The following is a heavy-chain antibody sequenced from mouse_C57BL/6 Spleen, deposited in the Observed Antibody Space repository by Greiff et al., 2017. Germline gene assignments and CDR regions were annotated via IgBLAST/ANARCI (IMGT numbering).Heavy chain of an antibody. CDR3: ARDLDYYGSSYGGY. CDR1: GYSITSGYY. CDR2: ISYDGSN. J-gene: IGHJ2*01. V-gene: IGHV3-6*01. Sequence: EVKLVESGPGLVKPSQSLSLTCSVTGYSITSGYYWNWIRQFPGNKLEWMGYISYDGSNNYNPSLKNRISITRDTSKNQFFLKLNSVTTEDTATYYCARDLDYYGSSYGGYWGQGTTLTVSS. D-gene: IGHD1-1*01.